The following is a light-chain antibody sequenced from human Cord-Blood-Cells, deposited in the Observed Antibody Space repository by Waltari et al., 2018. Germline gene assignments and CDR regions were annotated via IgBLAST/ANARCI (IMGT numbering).Light chain of an antibody. CDR3: QQYDNPPFT. V-gene: IGKV1-33*01. J-gene: IGKJ2*01. CDR2: AAS. CDR1: QGISSY. Sequence: DIQMTQSPSSLSASVGDRVTITCRASQGISSYLNWYQQKPGKAPKLLIYAASNLETGVPSRFSGSGSGTDFTFTISSLQPEDFATYYCQQYDNPPFTFGQGTKLEIK.